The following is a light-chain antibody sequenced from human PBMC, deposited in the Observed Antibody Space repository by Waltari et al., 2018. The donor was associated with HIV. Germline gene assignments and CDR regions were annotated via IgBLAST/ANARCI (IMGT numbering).Light chain of an antibody. CDR1: SSDIGANS. V-gene: IGLV1-51*01. CDR3: ATWDNSLSIGL. CDR2: DNH. Sequence: QSLLTQPPSVSAAPGQHVDIYCSGSSSDIGANSVSWYQHLPGGAPKLLIYDNHTGPSGVPDRFSASSVGTSATLDIAGIQTGDEGHYFCATWDNSLSIGLFGGGTKVTVL. J-gene: IGLJ3*02.